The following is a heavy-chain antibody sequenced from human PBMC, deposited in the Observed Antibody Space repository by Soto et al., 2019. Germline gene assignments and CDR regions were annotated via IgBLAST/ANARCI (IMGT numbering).Heavy chain of an antibody. CDR3: ARNENTRCSGGSCYSSKGRNWFDP. V-gene: IGHV4-39*01. J-gene: IGHJ5*02. Sequence: PSETLSLTCTVSGGSISSSSYYWGWIRQPPGKGLERIGSIYYSGSTYYNPSLKSRVTISVDTSKNQFSLKLISVTAADTAVYYCARNENTRCSGGSCYSSKGRNWFDPWGQGTLVTVSS. CDR1: GGSISSSSYY. D-gene: IGHD2-15*01. CDR2: IYYSGST.